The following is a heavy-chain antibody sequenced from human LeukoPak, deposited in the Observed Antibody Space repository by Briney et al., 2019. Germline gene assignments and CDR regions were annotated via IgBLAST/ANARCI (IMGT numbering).Heavy chain of an antibody. CDR1: GGSISSSTFY. CDR3: ARHQYYFYYMDV. CDR2: IYYSGST. J-gene: IGHJ6*03. V-gene: IGHV4-39*01. Sequence: SETLSLTCTVFGGSISSSTFYWGWIRQPPGKGLEWIGIIYYSGSTYYNPSLKSRVTISVNSSNNQFSLKLSSVTAADTAVYYCARHQYYFYYMDVWGKGTTVTVSS.